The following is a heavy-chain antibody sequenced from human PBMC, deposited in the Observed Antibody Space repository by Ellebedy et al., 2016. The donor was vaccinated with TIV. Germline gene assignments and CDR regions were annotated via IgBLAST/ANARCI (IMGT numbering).Heavy chain of an antibody. CDR1: GFTFTSYA. D-gene: IGHD1-14*01. CDR3: ARLKTSYMDV. CDR2: ISSSGSTI. V-gene: IGHV3-48*04. J-gene: IGHJ6*03. Sequence: GESLKISCAASGFTFTSYAMNWVRQAPGKGLEWVSYISSSGSTIYYADSVKGRFTISRDNAKNTLSLQMNSLRAEDTAAYYCARLKTSYMDVWGKGTTVTVSS.